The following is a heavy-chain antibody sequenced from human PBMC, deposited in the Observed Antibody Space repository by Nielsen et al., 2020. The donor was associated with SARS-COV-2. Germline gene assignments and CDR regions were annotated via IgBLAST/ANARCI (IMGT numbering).Heavy chain of an antibody. Sequence: SLKISCAASGFTFDDYAMHWVRQAPGKGLEWVSGISWNSGSIGYADSVKGRFTISRDNSKNTLYLQMNSLRAEDTAVYYCAKDIPPDYGDYVYWGQGTLVTVSS. CDR3: AKDIPPDYGDYVY. V-gene: IGHV3-9*01. CDR2: ISWNSGSI. CDR1: GFTFDDYA. J-gene: IGHJ4*02. D-gene: IGHD4-17*01.